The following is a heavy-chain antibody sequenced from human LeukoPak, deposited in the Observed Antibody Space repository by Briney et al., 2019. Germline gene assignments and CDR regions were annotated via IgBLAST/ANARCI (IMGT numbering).Heavy chain of an antibody. CDR1: GGSISSSNW. Sequence: SGTLSLTCAVSGGSISSSNWWSWVRQPPGKGLEWIGEIYHSGSTNYNPSLKSRVTISVDKSKNQFSLKLSSVTAADTAVYYCARDQTKWEPLRRRDYYYMDVWGKGTTVTVSS. J-gene: IGHJ6*03. CDR2: IYHSGST. V-gene: IGHV4-4*02. CDR3: ARDQTKWEPLRRRDYYYMDV. D-gene: IGHD1-26*01.